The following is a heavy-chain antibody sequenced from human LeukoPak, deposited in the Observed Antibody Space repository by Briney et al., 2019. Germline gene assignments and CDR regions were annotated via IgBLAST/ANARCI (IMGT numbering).Heavy chain of an antibody. CDR2: ISAYNGNT. CDR1: GYTFTSYG. CDR3: ARDRIQLYDNWFDP. D-gene: IGHD5-18*01. Sequence: ASVKVSCKASGYTFTSYGISWVRQAPGQGLEWMGWISAYNGNTNYAQKLQGRVTMTTDTSTSTAHMELRSPRSDDTAVYYCARDRIQLYDNWFDPWGQGTLVTVSS. V-gene: IGHV1-18*01. J-gene: IGHJ5*02.